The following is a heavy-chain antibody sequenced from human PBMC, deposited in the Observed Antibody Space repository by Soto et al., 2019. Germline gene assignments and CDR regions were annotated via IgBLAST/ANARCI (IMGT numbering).Heavy chain of an antibody. CDR1: GGSISSYY. Sequence: SETLSLTCTVSGGSISSYYWSWIRQPPGNGLEWIGYIYYSGSTNYNPSLKSRVTISVDTSKNQFSLKLSSVTAADTAVYYCARSGGRSYYDFWSGYSPADPNYYYYGMDVWGQGTTVTVSS. V-gene: IGHV4-59*01. J-gene: IGHJ6*02. CDR2: IYYSGST. CDR3: ARSGGRSYYDFWSGYSPADPNYYYYGMDV. D-gene: IGHD3-3*01.